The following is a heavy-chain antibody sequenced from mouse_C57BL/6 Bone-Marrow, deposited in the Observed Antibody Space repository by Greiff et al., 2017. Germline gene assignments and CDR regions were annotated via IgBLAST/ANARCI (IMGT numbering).Heavy chain of an antibody. CDR1: GFNIKDYY. Sequence: VQLQQSGAELVRPVASVKLSCTASGFNIKDYYMHWVKQRPEQGLEWIGRIDPEDGDTEYAPKFQGKATMTAGTSSNTAYLQLSSLTSEDTAVYYCTSYGSSPWYFDVWGTGTTVTVSS. J-gene: IGHJ1*03. D-gene: IGHD1-1*01. CDR3: TSYGSSPWYFDV. V-gene: IGHV14-1*01. CDR2: IDPEDGDT.